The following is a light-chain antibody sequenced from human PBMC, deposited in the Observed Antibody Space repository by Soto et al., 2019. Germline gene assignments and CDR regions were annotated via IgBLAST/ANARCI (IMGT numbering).Light chain of an antibody. CDR1: QSVSSN. V-gene: IGKV3-15*01. J-gene: IGKJ4*01. CDR3: QQYNNWPGT. Sequence: EIVMTQSPASLSVSPGERATLSCRASQSVSSNLAWYQQKPGQAPRLPIYGASSRATGIPTRFSGSGSGTEFTLTIDSLQSEDFAIYFCQQYNNWPGTFGGGTKVDIK. CDR2: GAS.